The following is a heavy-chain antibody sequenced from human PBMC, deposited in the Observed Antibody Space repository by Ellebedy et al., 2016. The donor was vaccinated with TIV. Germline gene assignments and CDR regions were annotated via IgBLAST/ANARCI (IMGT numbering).Heavy chain of an antibody. V-gene: IGHV1-58*01. CDR2: IVVGSGNT. Sequence: SVKVSCKASGFTFTSSAVQWVRQARGQRLEWIGWIVVGSGNTNYAQKFQERVTITRDMSTSTAYMELSSLRSEDTAVYYCAAAYCGGGCYSTAYYYYGMDVWGQGTTVTVSS. D-gene: IGHD2-21*02. J-gene: IGHJ6*02. CDR3: AAAYCGGGCYSTAYYYYGMDV. CDR1: GFTFTSSA.